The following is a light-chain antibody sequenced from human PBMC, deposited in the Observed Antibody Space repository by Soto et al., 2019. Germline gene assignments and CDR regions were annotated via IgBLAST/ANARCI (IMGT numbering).Light chain of an antibody. CDR1: QSVSSY. Sequence: EIVLTQSPSTLASSPGERATLSCRASQSVSSYLAWYQQNPGQAPRLLIYDASDRATGIPARVSGSGSGTDFTLTISSLEPEDFAVYYCQQRSNGPPITFGQGTRVEIK. CDR3: QQRSNGPPIT. J-gene: IGKJ5*01. V-gene: IGKV3-11*01. CDR2: DAS.